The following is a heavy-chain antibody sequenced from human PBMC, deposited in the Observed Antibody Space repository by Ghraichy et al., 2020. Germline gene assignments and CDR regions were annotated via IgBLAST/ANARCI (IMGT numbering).Heavy chain of an antibody. Sequence: GGSLRLSCVGSGFTFSGYNMNWVRQSPGKGLEWVSYITSSSRTIFYADPVKGRFTISRDNAQNSLYLQMNSLRDEDTAVYYCARASSVVRFYYYDGMDVWGQGTTVTVSS. CDR3: ARASSVVRFYYYDGMDV. J-gene: IGHJ6*02. CDR1: GFTFSGYN. D-gene: IGHD4-23*01. CDR2: ITSSSRTI. V-gene: IGHV3-48*02.